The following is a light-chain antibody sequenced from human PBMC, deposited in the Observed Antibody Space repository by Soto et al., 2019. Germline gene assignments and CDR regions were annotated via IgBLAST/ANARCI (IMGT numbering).Light chain of an antibody. J-gene: IGKJ4*01. CDR2: AAY. CDR3: QKYDNAPLT. Sequence: DIQMTQAPSSLSASVGDRVTITCRARQDISTYLAWYQQKPGKVPKLLISAAYTLQSGVPPRFSGSGSGTDFTFPHNNPQPEDVATYYCQKYDNAPLTFGGGTKVEIK. CDR1: QDISTY. V-gene: IGKV1-27*01.